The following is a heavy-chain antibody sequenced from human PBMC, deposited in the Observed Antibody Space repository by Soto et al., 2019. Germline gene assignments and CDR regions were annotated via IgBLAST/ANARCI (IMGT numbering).Heavy chain of an antibody. CDR1: GGSISSYY. CDR2: IYYSGST. V-gene: IGHV4-59*01. CDR3: ARERRSGYYIFAFDI. D-gene: IGHD3-3*01. Sequence: SETLSLTCTVSGGSISSYYWSWIRQPPGKGLEWIGYIYYSGSTNYNPSLKSRVTISVDTSKNQFSLKLSSVTAADTAVYYCARERRSGYYIFAFDIWGQGTMVTVSS. J-gene: IGHJ3*02.